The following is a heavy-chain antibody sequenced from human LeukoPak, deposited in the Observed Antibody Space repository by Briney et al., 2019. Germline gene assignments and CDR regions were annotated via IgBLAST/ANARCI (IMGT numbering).Heavy chain of an antibody. Sequence: ASVKVSCKVSGYTLTELSMHWVRQAPGKGLEWMGGFDPEDGETIYAQKFQGRVTMTEDTSTDTAYMVLSSLRSEDTAVYYCATVQREQWLFDIWGQGTMVTVSS. J-gene: IGHJ3*02. CDR2: FDPEDGET. D-gene: IGHD6-19*01. CDR1: GYTLTELS. CDR3: ATVQREQWLFDI. V-gene: IGHV1-24*01.